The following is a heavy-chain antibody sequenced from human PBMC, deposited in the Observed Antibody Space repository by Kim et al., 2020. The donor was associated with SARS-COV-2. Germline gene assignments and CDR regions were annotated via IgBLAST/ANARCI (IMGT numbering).Heavy chain of an antibody. CDR2: INAYNGDT. CDR1: GYTFTSYG. D-gene: IGHD3-10*01. CDR3: ARDGSGSWDDY. Sequence: ASVKVSCKPSGYTFTSYGISWVRQAPGQGLEWMGWINAYNGDTNFAQRLQGRVTMTTDASTSTAYMELRSLTSDDTAVYYCARDGSGSWDDYWGQGTLVTVSS. V-gene: IGHV1-18*04. J-gene: IGHJ4*02.